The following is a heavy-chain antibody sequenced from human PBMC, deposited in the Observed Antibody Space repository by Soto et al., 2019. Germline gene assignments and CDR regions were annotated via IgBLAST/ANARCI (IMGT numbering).Heavy chain of an antibody. V-gene: IGHV2-70*01. CDR3: ARRVIVATIAGYYYYGMDV. D-gene: IGHD5-12*01. J-gene: IGHJ6*02. CDR1: GFSLSTSGMC. Sequence: SGPTLVNPTQTITLTCAFSGFSLSTSGMCVSWIRQPPGKALEWLALIDWDDDKYYSTSLKTRLTISKDTSKNQVVLTMTNMDPVDTATYYCARRVIVATIAGYYYYGMDVWGQGTTVTVSS. CDR2: IDWDDDK.